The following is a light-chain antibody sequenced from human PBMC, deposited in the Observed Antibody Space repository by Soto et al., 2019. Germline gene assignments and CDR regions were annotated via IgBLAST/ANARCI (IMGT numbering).Light chain of an antibody. J-gene: IGKJ5*01. Sequence: EIVLTQSPGTLSLSPGERATLSCRAIQSVSNNYLAWYQQKPGQPPRLLIYDASKRATGIPTRFSGSGSGTDFTLTISSLQPEDFAVYYCQQRSNWPDAFGQGTRLEI. CDR1: QSVSNNY. V-gene: IGKV3-11*01. CDR2: DAS. CDR3: QQRSNWPDA.